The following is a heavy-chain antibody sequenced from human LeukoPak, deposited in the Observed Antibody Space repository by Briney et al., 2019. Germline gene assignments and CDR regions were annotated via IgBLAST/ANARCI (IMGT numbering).Heavy chain of an antibody. D-gene: IGHD6-6*01. CDR2: VFFDGTIQ. CDR1: GFTFSSYS. J-gene: IGHJ6*03. CDR3: VRDATPTSRKVIAARSVYYMDV. Sequence: PGGSLRLSCAASGFTFSSYSMNWVRQAPGKGLEWVAVVFFDGTIQYYADAVKGRFTISRDNSKNTLYLQMNSLTAEDTAVYYCVRDATPTSRKVIAARSVYYMDVWGRGTTVTVSS. V-gene: IGHV3-33*08.